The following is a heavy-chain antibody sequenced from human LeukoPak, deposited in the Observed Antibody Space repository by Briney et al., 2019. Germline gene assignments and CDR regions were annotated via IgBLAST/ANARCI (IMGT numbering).Heavy chain of an antibody. Sequence: PGGSLRLSCAASGFTFSSCGMHWVRQAPGKGLEWVAVISYDGSNKYYADSAKGRFTISRDNSKNTLYLQMNSLRAEDTAVYYCARDRGWSYYFDYWGQGTLVTVSS. CDR1: GFTFSSCG. CDR3: ARDRGWSYYFDY. D-gene: IGHD2-15*01. J-gene: IGHJ4*02. V-gene: IGHV3-30*19. CDR2: ISYDGSNK.